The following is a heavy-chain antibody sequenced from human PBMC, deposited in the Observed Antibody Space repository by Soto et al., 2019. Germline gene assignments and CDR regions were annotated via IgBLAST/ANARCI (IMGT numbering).Heavy chain of an antibody. V-gene: IGHV4-4*03. CDR1: GGSISSSNW. J-gene: IGHJ4*02. Sequence: PETLSLTCAVSGGSISSSNWWSWVRQPPGKGLEWIGEIYHSGSTNYNPSLKSRVTISVDKSKNQFSLKLSSVTAADTAVYYCARTYYDSSGCYFDSWGQGTLVTVSS. CDR3: ARTYYDSSGCYFDS. CDR2: IYHSGST. D-gene: IGHD3-22*01.